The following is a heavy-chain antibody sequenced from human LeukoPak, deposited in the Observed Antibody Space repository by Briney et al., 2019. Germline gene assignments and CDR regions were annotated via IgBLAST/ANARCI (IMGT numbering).Heavy chain of an antibody. D-gene: IGHD3-3*01. V-gene: IGHV3-7*01. CDR2: IKQDGSEK. Sequence: PGGSLRLSCAASGFTFSSYWMSWVRQAPGKGLEWVANIKQDGSEKYYVDSVKGRFTISRDNAKNSLYLQMNSLRAEDTAVYYCARAHWSGLIYMDVWGKGTTVTVSS. CDR1: GFTFSSYW. CDR3: ARAHWSGLIYMDV. J-gene: IGHJ6*03.